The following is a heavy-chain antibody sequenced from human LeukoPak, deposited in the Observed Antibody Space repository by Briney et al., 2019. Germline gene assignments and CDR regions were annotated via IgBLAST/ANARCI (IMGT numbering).Heavy chain of an antibody. J-gene: IGHJ5*02. CDR3: ASYYYGSGNYNWFDP. CDR1: GGSISSYY. D-gene: IGHD3-10*01. V-gene: IGHV4-59*01. CDR2: IYYSGST. Sequence: PSETLSLTCTVSGGSISSYYWSWTRQPPGKGLEWIGYIYYSGSTNYSPSLKSRVTISVDTSKNQFSLKLSSVTAADTAVYYCASYYYGSGNYNWFDPWGQGTLVTVSS.